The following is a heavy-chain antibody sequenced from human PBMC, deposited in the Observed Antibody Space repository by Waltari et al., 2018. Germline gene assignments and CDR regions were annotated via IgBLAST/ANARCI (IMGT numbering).Heavy chain of an antibody. CDR2: IYTSGST. D-gene: IGHD3-10*01. Sequence: WIRQPAGKGLEWIGRIYTSGSTNYNPSLKSRVTMSVDTSKNQFSLKLSSVTAADTAVYYCARDRQLWFGDTTPLDIWGQGTMVTVSS. J-gene: IGHJ3*02. CDR3: ARDRQLWFGDTTPLDI. V-gene: IGHV4-4*07.